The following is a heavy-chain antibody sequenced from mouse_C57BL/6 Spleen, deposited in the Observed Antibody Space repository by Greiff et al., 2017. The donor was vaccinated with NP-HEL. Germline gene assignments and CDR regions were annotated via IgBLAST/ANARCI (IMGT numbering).Heavy chain of an antibody. D-gene: IGHD2-5*01. CDR1: GFTFSSYG. Sequence: EVKLVESGGDLVKPGGSLKLSCAASGFTFSSYGMSWVRQTPDKRLEWVATISSGGSYTSYPDSVKGRFTISRDNAKNTLYLQRSSLKSEDTAMYYCARQGYSNYVKAMDYWGQGTSGTGSS. J-gene: IGHJ4*01. CDR3: ARQGYSNYVKAMDY. CDR2: ISSGGSYT. V-gene: IGHV5-6*01.